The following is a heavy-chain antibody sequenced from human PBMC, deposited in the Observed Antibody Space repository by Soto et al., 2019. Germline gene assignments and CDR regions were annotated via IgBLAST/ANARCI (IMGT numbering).Heavy chain of an antibody. CDR1: GFTFSNHG. J-gene: IGHJ6*02. Sequence: PGGSLRLSCAASGFTFSNHGMHWVRQAPGKGLEWVVVISHDGNTKYYADSVKGRFTISRDNAKNSLYLQMNSLRASDTAMYYCARHPYTAMASRADHNYYYYGMDVWGQGTTVTVSS. V-gene: IGHV3-30*03. CDR3: ARHPYTAMASRADHNYYYYGMDV. D-gene: IGHD5-18*01. CDR2: ISHDGNTK.